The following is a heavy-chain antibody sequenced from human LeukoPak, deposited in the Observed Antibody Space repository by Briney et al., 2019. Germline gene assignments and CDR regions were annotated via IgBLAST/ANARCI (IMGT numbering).Heavy chain of an antibody. CDR2: LLYDGSNK. Sequence: GSLGLSCAAAGFPFRSYCMQRVRQAPGKGLGGVAVLLYDGSNKYYADSVKGRFTISRDNSKNTLYLQMNSLRAEDTAVYYCAKDLNRIVVVPAVLDYWGQGTLVTVSS. D-gene: IGHD2-2*01. V-gene: IGHV3-33*06. CDR3: AKDLNRIVVVPAVLDY. J-gene: IGHJ4*02. CDR1: GFPFRSYC.